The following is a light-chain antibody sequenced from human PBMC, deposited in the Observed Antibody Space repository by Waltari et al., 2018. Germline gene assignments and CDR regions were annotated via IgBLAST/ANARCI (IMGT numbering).Light chain of an antibody. Sequence: DIVMTQSPLSLPVTPREPASISCRSSQSLLHSNGYNYLDWYLQKPGQSPQILIYLGSNRASGVPDRFSGSGSGTDFTLKISRVEAEDAGVYYCMEALQSVTFGQGTRLEIK. CDR2: LGS. CDR3: MEALQSVT. CDR1: QSLLHSNGYNY. V-gene: IGKV2-28*01. J-gene: IGKJ5*01.